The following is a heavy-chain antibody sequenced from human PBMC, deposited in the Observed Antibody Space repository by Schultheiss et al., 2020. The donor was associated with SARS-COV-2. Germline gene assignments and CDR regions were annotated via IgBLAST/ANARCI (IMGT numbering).Heavy chain of an antibody. Sequence: GESLKISCAASGFTFSSYGMHWVRQAPGKGLEWVAVIWYDGSNKYYADSVKGRFTISRDNSKNTLYLQMNSLRAEDTAVYYCARVGPLLWFGELSRTPYGMDVWGQGTTVTVSS. J-gene: IGHJ6*02. V-gene: IGHV3-33*01. CDR1: GFTFSSYG. CDR3: ARVGPLLWFGELSRTPYGMDV. D-gene: IGHD3-10*01. CDR2: IWYDGSNK.